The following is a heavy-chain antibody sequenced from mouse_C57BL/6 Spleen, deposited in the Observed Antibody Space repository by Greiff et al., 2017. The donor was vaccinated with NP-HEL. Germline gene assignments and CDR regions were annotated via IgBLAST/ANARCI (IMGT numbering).Heavy chain of an antibody. CDR2: IDPSDSYT. J-gene: IGHJ4*01. Sequence: VQLQQSGAELVMPGASVKLSCKASGYTFTSYWMHWVKQRPGQGLEWIGEIDPSDSYTNYNQKFKGKSTLTVDKSSSTAYMQLSSLTSEDSAVYYCARFRLGAMDYWGQGTSVTVSS. D-gene: IGHD3-2*02. V-gene: IGHV1-69*01. CDR3: ARFRLGAMDY. CDR1: GYTFTSYW.